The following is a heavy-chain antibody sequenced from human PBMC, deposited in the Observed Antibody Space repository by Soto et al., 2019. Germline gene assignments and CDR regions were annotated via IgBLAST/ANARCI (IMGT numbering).Heavy chain of an antibody. CDR1: GFTFSNYW. Sequence: GGSLRLSCAASGFTFSNYWMSWVRQAPGKGLEWVANIKQDGSEKNYLDSVKGRFTISRDYAKNSLYLQMNSLRVEDTAVYYCARETDAFDIWGQGTMVTVS. J-gene: IGHJ3*02. CDR3: ARETDAFDI. CDR2: IKQDGSEK. V-gene: IGHV3-7*03.